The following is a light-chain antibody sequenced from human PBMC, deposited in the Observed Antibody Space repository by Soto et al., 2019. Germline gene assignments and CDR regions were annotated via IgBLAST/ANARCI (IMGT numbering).Light chain of an antibody. CDR1: QSVSSY. CDR3: QQRSNWPLT. Sequence: EIVLTQSPATLSLSPGERATLSCRASQSVSSYLAWYQQKPGQAPRLLIYDASKRATGIPARFSGSGSGTDFPLPLRSLEPEGFAFYYCQQRSNWPLTFGGGTKVEIK. J-gene: IGKJ4*01. V-gene: IGKV3-11*01. CDR2: DAS.